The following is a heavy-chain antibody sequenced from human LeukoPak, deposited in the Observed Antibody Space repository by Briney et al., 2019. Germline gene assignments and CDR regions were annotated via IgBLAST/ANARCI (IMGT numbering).Heavy chain of an antibody. D-gene: IGHD3-10*01. CDR2: ISSSSSYI. CDR1: GFTFSSDS. CDR3: ARGLKLAYYYGSGSPT. J-gene: IGHJ4*02. V-gene: IGHV3-21*01. Sequence: GGSLRLSCAASGFTFSSDSMNWVRQAPGKGLEWVSSISSSSSYIYYADSVKGRFTISRDNAKNSLYLQMNSLRAEDTAVYYCARGLKLAYYYGSGSPTWGQGTLVTVSS.